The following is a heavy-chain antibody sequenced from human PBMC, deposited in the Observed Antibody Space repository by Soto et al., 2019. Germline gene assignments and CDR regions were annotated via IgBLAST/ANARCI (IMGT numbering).Heavy chain of an antibody. V-gene: IGHV3-74*01. D-gene: IGHD3-10*01. CDR1: GFTFSSYW. J-gene: IGHJ5*02. CDR2: INSDGSST. CDR3: ARAVRGDNWFDP. Sequence: PGGSLRLSCAASGFTFSSYWMHWVRQAPGKGLVWVSRINSDGSSTSYADSVKGRFTISRDNAKNTLYLQMNSLRAEDTAVYYCARAVRGDNWFDPWGQGTLVTVSS.